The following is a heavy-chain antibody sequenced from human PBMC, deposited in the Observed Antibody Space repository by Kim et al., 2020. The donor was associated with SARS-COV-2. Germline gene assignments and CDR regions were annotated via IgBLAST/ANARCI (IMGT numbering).Heavy chain of an antibody. CDR3: ANPRGIY. J-gene: IGHJ4*02. V-gene: IGHV3-23*01. Sequence: GGSLRLSCAASGFTFKNYAMTWVRQAPGKGLEWVSTVTSSTTGTFYADSVKGRFTISRDDSKNTLYLQMNSLRVEDTAVYYCANPRGIYCGPGTLVTVSS. D-gene: IGHD3-10*01. CDR2: VTSSTTGT. CDR1: GFTFKNYA.